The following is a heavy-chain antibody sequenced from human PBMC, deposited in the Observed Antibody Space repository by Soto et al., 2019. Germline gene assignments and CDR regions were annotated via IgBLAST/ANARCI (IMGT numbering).Heavy chain of an antibody. V-gene: IGHV4-59*01. Sequence: SETLSLTCTVSGGSISSYYWSWIRQPPGKGLEWIGYIYYSGSTNYNPSLKSRVTISVDTSKNQFSLKLSSVTAADTAVYYCARTPLYYYDSSAYFDYWGRGTLVTVSS. J-gene: IGHJ4*02. CDR3: ARTPLYYYDSSAYFDY. D-gene: IGHD3-22*01. CDR1: GGSISSYY. CDR2: IYYSGST.